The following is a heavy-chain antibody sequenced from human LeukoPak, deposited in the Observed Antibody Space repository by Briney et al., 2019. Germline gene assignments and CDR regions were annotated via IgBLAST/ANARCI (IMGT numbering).Heavy chain of an antibody. Sequence: GGSLRLSCAASGFTFSSYSMNWVRQAPGKGLEWVSYISSSSSTIYYADSVKGRFTISRDNAKNSLYLQMNSLRAEDTAVYYCAREDPPRAFDIWGQGTMVTVSS. CDR2: ISSSSSTI. J-gene: IGHJ3*02. CDR1: GFTFSSYS. CDR3: AREDPPRAFDI. V-gene: IGHV3-48*04.